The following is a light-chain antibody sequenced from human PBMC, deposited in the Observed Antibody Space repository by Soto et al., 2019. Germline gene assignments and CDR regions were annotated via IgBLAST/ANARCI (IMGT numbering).Light chain of an antibody. CDR1: QSVSSY. J-gene: IGKJ1*01. CDR2: DAS. Sequence: EIVFTQTPATLSLSPGERATLSCRASQSVSSYLAWYQQKSGQAPRLLIYDASSRATGIPARFSGSGSGTDFTLTISSLEPEDFAVYYCQQRSNWGGTFGQGTKVEIK. CDR3: QQRSNWGGT. V-gene: IGKV3-11*01.